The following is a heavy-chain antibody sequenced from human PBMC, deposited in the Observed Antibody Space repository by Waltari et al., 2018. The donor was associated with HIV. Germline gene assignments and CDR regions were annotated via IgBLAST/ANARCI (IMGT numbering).Heavy chain of an antibody. CDR2: IRYDGSNK. J-gene: IGHJ3*02. D-gene: IGHD3-22*01. CDR1: GFTFSSYG. CDR3: AKDYPYYYDSSGLRRVTYDAFDI. Sequence: QVQLVESGGGVVQPGGSLRLSCAASGFTFSSYGMHWVRQAPGKGLEWVAFIRYDGSNKYYADSVKGRFTISRDNSKNTLYLQMNSLRAEDTAVYYCAKDYPYYYDSSGLRRVTYDAFDIWGQGTMVTVSS. V-gene: IGHV3-30*02.